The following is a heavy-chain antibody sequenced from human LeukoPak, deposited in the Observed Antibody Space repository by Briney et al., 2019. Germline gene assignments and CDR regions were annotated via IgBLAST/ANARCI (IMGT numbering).Heavy chain of an antibody. D-gene: IGHD2/OR15-2a*01. Sequence: RASVKVSCKASGYTFTSYAMNWVRQAPGQGLEWMGWINTNTGNPTYAQGFTGRFVFSLDTSVSTAYLQISSLKAEDTAVYYCARDRSKISLPHNWFDPWGQGTLVTVSS. CDR1: GYTFTSYA. V-gene: IGHV7-4-1*02. CDR3: ARDRSKISLPHNWFDP. CDR2: INTNTGNP. J-gene: IGHJ5*02.